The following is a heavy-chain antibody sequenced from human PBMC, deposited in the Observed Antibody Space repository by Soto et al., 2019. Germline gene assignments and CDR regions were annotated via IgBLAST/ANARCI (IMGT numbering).Heavy chain of an antibody. J-gene: IGHJ4*02. CDR3: AKFWGPVTAAVDDY. D-gene: IGHD3-16*01. CDR2: ISYDGNIK. Sequence: GGSLGLSCAASGFTFSNFGMHWVRRAPGKGQEWVASISYDGNIKYSADSVKGRFTISRDNSKNTLYLQMNSLRSEDTAVYYYAKFWGPVTAAVDDYWGQGTLVTVSS. CDR1: GFTFSNFG. V-gene: IGHV3-30*18.